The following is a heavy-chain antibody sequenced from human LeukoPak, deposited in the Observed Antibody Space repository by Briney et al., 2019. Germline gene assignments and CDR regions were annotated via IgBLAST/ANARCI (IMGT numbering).Heavy chain of an antibody. V-gene: IGHV3-11*04. Sequence: GGSLRLSCAAFGFTFSDYYMSWIRQAPGKGLEGVSYISNSGSSTYYADSVKGRLTISRDNARNSLSLQMNSLRAEDTAIYYCARDTGSYTGMDVWGQGTTVTVTS. CDR1: GFTFSDYY. D-gene: IGHD1-26*01. CDR2: ISNSGSST. CDR3: ARDTGSYTGMDV. J-gene: IGHJ6*02.